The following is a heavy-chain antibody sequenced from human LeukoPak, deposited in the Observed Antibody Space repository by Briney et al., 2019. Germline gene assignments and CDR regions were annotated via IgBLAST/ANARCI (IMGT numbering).Heavy chain of an antibody. CDR2: IYYSGST. V-gene: IGHV4-59*12. CDR3: ARELELREFDY. J-gene: IGHJ4*02. Sequence: SETLSLTCTVSGGSISSYYWSWIRQPPGKGLEWIGYIYYSGSTNYNPSLKSRVTMSIDTSKNQFSLKLSSVTAADTAVYYCARELELREFDYWGQGTLVTVSS. CDR1: GGSISSYY. D-gene: IGHD1-7*01.